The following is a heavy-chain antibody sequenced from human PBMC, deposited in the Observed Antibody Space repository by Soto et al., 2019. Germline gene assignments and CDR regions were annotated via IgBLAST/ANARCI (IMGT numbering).Heavy chain of an antibody. Sequence: GGSLRLSCAGSGFTFSSYGMHWVRQAPGKGLEWVAVIWYDGSNKYYADSVKGRFTISRDNSKNTLYLQMNSLRAEDTAVYYCARDLEDYGGNSGYFQHWGQDTLVTVSS. D-gene: IGHD4-17*01. J-gene: IGHJ1*01. V-gene: IGHV3-33*01. CDR2: IWYDGSNK. CDR3: ARDLEDYGGNSGYFQH. CDR1: GFTFSSYG.